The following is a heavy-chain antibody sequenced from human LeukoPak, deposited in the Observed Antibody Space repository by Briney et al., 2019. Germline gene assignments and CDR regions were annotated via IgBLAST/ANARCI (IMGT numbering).Heavy chain of an antibody. CDR1: GFTFSSYA. J-gene: IGHJ4*02. V-gene: IGHV3-30*04. D-gene: IGHD1-1*01. Sequence: GRSLRLSCAASGFTFSSYAMHWVRQAPGKGLEWVAVISYDGSNKYYADSVKGRFTISRDNSKNTLYLQMNSLRAEDTAVYYCATGSPETAAFDYWGQGTLVTVSS. CDR3: ATGSPETAAFDY. CDR2: ISYDGSNK.